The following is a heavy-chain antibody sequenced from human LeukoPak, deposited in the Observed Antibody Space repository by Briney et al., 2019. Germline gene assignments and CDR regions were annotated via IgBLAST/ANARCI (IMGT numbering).Heavy chain of an antibody. Sequence: SETLSLTCAVYGGSFSGYYWSWIRQPPGKGLEWIGYIYYSGSTNYNPSLKSRVTISVDTSKNQFSLKLSSVTAADTAVYYCARDQGGLDYWGQRTLVTVSS. CDR1: GGSFSGYY. V-gene: IGHV4-59*01. J-gene: IGHJ4*02. CDR2: IYYSGST. CDR3: ARDQGGLDY.